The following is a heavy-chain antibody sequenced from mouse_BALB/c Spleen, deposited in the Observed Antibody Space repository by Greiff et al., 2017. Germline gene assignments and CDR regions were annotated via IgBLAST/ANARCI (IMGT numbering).Heavy chain of an antibody. J-gene: IGHJ1*01. CDR1: GFTFSSYG. D-gene: IGHD1-1*01. CDR3: ASAGSSSSYWYFDV. CDR2: ISSGGSYT. V-gene: IGHV5-6*01. Sequence: EVQRVESGGDLVKPGGSLKLSCAASGFTFSSYGMSWVRQTPDKRLEWVATISSGGSYTYYPDSVKGRFTISRDNAKNTLYLQMSSLKSEDTAMYYCASAGSSSSYWYFDVWGAGTTVTVSS.